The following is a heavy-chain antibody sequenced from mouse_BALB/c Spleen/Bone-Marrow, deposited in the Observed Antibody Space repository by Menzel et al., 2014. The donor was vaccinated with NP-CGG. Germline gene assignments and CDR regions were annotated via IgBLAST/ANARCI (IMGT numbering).Heavy chain of an antibody. CDR3: ARGDYPYAMDY. D-gene: IGHD2-4*01. J-gene: IGHJ4*01. CDR2: INPYNGAT. CDR1: GYSFTGYY. Sequence: EVQLQQSGPELVKPGASVKISCKASGYSFTGYYMHWVKQSHVKSLEWIGRINPYNGATSYNQNFKDKASLTVDKSSSTAYMELHSLTSEDSAAYYCARGDYPYAMDYWGQGTSVTVSS. V-gene: IGHV1-31*01.